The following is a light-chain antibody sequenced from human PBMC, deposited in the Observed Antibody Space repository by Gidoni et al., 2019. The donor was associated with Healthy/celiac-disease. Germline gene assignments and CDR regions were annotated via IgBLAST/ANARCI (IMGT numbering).Light chain of an antibody. CDR1: QGISNY. CDR2: AAS. CDR3: QKYNSAPWT. Sequence: DIQMTQSPSSLSASVGDIVTINCRASQGISNYLALYQQKPGKVPKLLIYAASTLQSGVPSRFSGSGSGTDFTLTISSLQPEDVATYYCQKYNSAPWTFXQXTKVXIK. V-gene: IGKV1-27*01. J-gene: IGKJ1*01.